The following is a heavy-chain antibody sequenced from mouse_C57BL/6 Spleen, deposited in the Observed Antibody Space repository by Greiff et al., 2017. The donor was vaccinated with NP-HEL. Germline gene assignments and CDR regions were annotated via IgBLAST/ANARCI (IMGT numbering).Heavy chain of an antibody. CDR2: IDPSDSYT. CDR1: GYTFTSYW. Sequence: VQLQQPGAELVMPGASVKLSCKASGYTFTSYWMHWVKQRPGQGLEWIGEIDPSDSYTNYNQKFKGKSTLTVDKSSSTAYMQLSSLTSEDSAVYYCARGVGQDYAMDYWGQGTSVTVSS. V-gene: IGHV1-69*01. CDR3: ARGVGQDYAMDY. D-gene: IGHD3-3*01. J-gene: IGHJ4*01.